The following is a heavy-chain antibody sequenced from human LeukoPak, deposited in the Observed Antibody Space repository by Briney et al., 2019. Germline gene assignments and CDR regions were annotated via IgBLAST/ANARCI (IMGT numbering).Heavy chain of an antibody. J-gene: IGHJ4*02. D-gene: IGHD6-19*01. Sequence: GGSLRLSCAASGFTFSSYSMNWVRQAPGKGLEWVSCISRSSSYIYYADSVKGRFTISRDNATNSLYLQLNSLRAEDTAVYYCVRDMGGWQTYFDYWGQGTLVTVSS. CDR2: ISRSSSYI. CDR1: GFTFSSYS. CDR3: VRDMGGWQTYFDY. V-gene: IGHV3-21*01.